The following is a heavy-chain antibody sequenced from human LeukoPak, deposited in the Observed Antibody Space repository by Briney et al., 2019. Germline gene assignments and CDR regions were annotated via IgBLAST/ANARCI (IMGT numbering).Heavy chain of an antibody. J-gene: IGHJ4*02. V-gene: IGHV4-38-2*02. CDR2: IYHSGST. CDR1: GYSISSGYY. D-gene: IGHD4-17*01. CDR3: ARHTNFNYGDYGSFDY. Sequence: SETLSLTCTVSGYSISSGYYWGWIRQPPGKGLEWIGSIYHSGSTYYNPSLKSRVTISVDTSKNQFSLKLSSVTAADTAVYYCARHTNFNYGDYGSFDYWGQGTLVTVSS.